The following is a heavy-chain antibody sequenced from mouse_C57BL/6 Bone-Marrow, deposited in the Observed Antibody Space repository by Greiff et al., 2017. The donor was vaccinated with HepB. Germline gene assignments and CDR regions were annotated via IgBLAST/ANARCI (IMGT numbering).Heavy chain of an antibody. CDR3: AREYYYGPRDYFDC. CDR2: IDPSDSET. D-gene: IGHD1-1*01. Sequence: QVQLKQPGAELVRPGSSVKLSCKASGYTFTSYWMHWVKQRPIQGLEWIGNIDPSDSETHYNQKFKDKATLTVDKSSSTAYMQPSSLTSEDSAVYYCAREYYYGPRDYFDCWGQGTTLTVSS. V-gene: IGHV1-52*01. J-gene: IGHJ2*01. CDR1: GYTFTSYW.